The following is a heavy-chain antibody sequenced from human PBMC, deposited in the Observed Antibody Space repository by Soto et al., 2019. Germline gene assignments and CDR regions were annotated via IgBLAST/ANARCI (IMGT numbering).Heavy chain of an antibody. Sequence: SETLSLTCTVSGDSISSYYWGWIRQPPGEGLEWIGYIYYSGNTNYNPSLKSRVTISLDTPKNQFSLKLSAVTAADTAVYYCARQDTSGYAFDYWGQGTLVTVSS. CDR3: ARQDTSGYAFDY. CDR1: GDSISSYY. V-gene: IGHV4-59*08. D-gene: IGHD3-22*01. J-gene: IGHJ4*02. CDR2: IYYSGNT.